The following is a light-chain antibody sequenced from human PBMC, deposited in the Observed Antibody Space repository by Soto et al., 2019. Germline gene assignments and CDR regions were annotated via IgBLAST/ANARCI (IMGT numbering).Light chain of an antibody. CDR2: EVS. V-gene: IGLV2-14*01. CDR1: SSDVGGYNY. Sequence: LTQPASVSGSPAYAITISCTGTSSDVGGYNYVSSYQHHPGKAPKLMIYEVSNRPSGVSNRFSGSKSGNTASLTISGLQAGEEADYYCSSYTGSSALDVFGTGTNVTVL. J-gene: IGLJ1*01. CDR3: SSYTGSSALDV.